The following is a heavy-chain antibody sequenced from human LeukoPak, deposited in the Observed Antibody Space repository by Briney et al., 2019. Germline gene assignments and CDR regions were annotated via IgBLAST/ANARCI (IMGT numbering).Heavy chain of an antibody. V-gene: IGHV1-46*01. CDR2: INPSGGST. J-gene: IGHJ4*02. CDR3: ARAGGEENFDY. D-gene: IGHD2-21*01. Sequence: ASVKVSCKASGYTFTSYYMHWVRQAPGQGLEWMGIINPSGGSTSYAQKFQGRVTMTRDMSTSTVYMELSSLRSEDTAVYYCARAGGEENFDYWGQGTLVTVSS. CDR1: GYTFTSYY.